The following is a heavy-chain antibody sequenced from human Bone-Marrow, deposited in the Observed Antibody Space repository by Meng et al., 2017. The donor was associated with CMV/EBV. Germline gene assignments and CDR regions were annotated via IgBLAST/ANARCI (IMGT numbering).Heavy chain of an antibody. CDR1: GYTFTGYY. CDR3: ARSLRDIAHYYDSSGWFDP. J-gene: IGHJ5*02. Sequence: ASVKVSCKASGYTFTGYYMHWVRQAPGQGLEWMGIINPSGGSTSYAQKFQGRVTMTRDTSTSTVYMELSSLRSEDTAVYYCARSLRDIAHYYDSSGWFDPWGQGTRVTVYS. V-gene: IGHV1-46*01. CDR2: INPSGGST. D-gene: IGHD3-22*01.